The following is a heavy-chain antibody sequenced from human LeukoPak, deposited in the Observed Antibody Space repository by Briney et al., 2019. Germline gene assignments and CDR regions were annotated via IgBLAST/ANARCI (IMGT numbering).Heavy chain of an antibody. CDR2: IYHSGST. Sequence: KPSETLSLTCTVSGYSICSGYYWGWIRQPPGKGLEWIGSIYHSGSTYYNPSLKSRVTISVDTSKNQFSLKLSSVTAADTAVYYCARVGYCSSTSCFLSSLFDYWGQGTLVTASS. D-gene: IGHD2-2*01. CDR3: ARVGYCSSTSCFLSSLFDY. V-gene: IGHV4-38-2*02. CDR1: GYSICSGYY. J-gene: IGHJ4*01.